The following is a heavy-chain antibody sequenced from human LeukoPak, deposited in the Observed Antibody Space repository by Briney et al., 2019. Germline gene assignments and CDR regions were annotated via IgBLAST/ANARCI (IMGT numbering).Heavy chain of an antibody. D-gene: IGHD2-15*01. J-gene: IGHJ3*02. CDR3: ARGRYCSADICSGGDALDI. V-gene: IGHV4-4*07. CDR1: GGSVSSYD. CDR2: IYTSGST. Sequence: SETLSLTCTVSGGSVSSYDWSWIRQPAGKGLEWIGRIYTSGSTNYNPSLKSRVTMSVDTSKNQFSLKLSSVTAADTAVYYCARGRYCSADICSGGDALDIWGQGTMVSVSS.